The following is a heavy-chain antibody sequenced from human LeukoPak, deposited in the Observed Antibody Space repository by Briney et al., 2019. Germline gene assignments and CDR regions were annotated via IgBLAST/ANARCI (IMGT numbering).Heavy chain of an antibody. D-gene: IGHD4-17*01. CDR1: GYTFTSYW. Sequence: GESLKISCKGSGYTFTSYWIGWVRQLPGKGLEWMGIIYPGDSDTRYSPSFQGQVTISADKSISTAFLQWSGLKASDTAMYYCARHDGDYVDYWGQGTLVTVSS. CDR3: ARHDGDYVDY. CDR2: IYPGDSDT. J-gene: IGHJ4*02. V-gene: IGHV5-51*01.